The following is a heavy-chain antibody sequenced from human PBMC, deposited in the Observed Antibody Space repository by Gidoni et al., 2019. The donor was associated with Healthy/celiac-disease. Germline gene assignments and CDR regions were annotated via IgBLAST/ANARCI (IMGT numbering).Heavy chain of an antibody. Sequence: EVQLVESGGGLVQPGRSLRLSCAASGFTFDDYAMHWVRQAPGKGLEWVSGISWNSGSIGYADSVKGRFTISRDNAKNSLYLQMNSLRAEDTALYYCAKGRGYDPDGAFDYWGQGTLVTVSS. CDR3: AKGRGYDPDGAFDY. D-gene: IGHD5-12*01. CDR2: ISWNSGSI. J-gene: IGHJ4*02. V-gene: IGHV3-9*01. CDR1: GFTFDDYA.